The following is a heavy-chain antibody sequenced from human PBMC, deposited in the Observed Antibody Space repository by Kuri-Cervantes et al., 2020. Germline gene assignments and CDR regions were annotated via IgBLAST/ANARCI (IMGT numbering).Heavy chain of an antibody. CDR1: GFTFSSYS. Sequence: GESLKISCAASGFTFSSYSMNWVRQAPGKGLEWVSYISSSSSYIYYADSVKGRFTISRDNAKKSLYLQMNSLTAEDTALYYCARGQHLGMSTVDYWGQGTLVTVSS. CDR3: ARGQHLGMSTVDY. J-gene: IGHJ4*02. CDR2: ISSSSSYI. D-gene: IGHD7-27*01. V-gene: IGHV3-21*04.